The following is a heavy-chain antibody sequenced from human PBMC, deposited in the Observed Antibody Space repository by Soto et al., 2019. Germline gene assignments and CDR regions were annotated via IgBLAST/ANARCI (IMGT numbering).Heavy chain of an antibody. Sequence: SETLSLTCAVSGGSISSSSYYWGWIRQPPGKGLEWIGSIYYSGSTYYNPSLKSRVTISVDTSKNQFSLKLSSVTAADTAVYYCARHTRLAYNDYWGQGTLVTVSS. V-gene: IGHV4-39*01. CDR2: IYYSGST. J-gene: IGHJ4*02. CDR3: ARHTRLAYNDY. CDR1: GGSISSSSYY. D-gene: IGHD6-19*01.